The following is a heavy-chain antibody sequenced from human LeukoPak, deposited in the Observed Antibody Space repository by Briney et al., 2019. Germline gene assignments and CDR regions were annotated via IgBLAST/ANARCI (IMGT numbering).Heavy chain of an antibody. D-gene: IGHD3-22*01. CDR2: ISGSGGST. V-gene: IGHV3-23*01. Sequence: GGSLRLSCAASGFTFSTYGMSWVRQTPGKGLEWVSAISGSGGSTYYADSVKGRFTISRDNSKNTLYLQMNSLRAEDTAVYYCARRAGDYSHPYDYWGQGTLVTVSS. CDR3: ARRAGDYSHPYDY. J-gene: IGHJ4*02. CDR1: GFTFSTYG.